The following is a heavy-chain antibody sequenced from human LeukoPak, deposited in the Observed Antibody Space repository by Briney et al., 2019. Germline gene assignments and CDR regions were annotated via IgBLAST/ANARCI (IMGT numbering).Heavy chain of an antibody. V-gene: IGHV4-34*01. CDR3: ARDYDFWSGLYRGAFDI. CDR1: GGSFSGYY. D-gene: IGHD3-3*01. CDR2: INQSGNT. J-gene: IGHJ3*02. Sequence: SETLSLTCAVYGGSFSGYYWTWIRQPPGKGLEWIGEINQSGNTKYNPPLKSRVTISVDTSKNQFSLKVSSVTAADTAVYYCARDYDFWSGLYRGAFDIWGQGTMVTVSS.